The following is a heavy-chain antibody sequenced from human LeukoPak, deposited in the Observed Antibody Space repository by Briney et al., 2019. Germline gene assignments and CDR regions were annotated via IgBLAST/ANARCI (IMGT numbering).Heavy chain of an antibody. V-gene: IGHV4-34*01. CDR3: ARGATMVRGVSMTDVY. D-gene: IGHD3-10*01. CDR2: INHSGST. CDR1: GGSFSGYY. J-gene: IGHJ4*02. Sequence: PSETLSLTCAVYGGSFSGYYWSWIRHPPGKGLEWIGEINHSGSTNYNPSLKSRVTISVDTSKNQFSLKLSSVTAADTAVYYCARGATMVRGVSMTDVYWGQGTLVTVSS.